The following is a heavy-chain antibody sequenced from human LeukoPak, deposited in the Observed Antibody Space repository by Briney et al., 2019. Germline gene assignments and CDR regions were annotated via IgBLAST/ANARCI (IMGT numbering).Heavy chain of an antibody. V-gene: IGHV3-33*01. D-gene: IGHD3-10*01. J-gene: IGHJ4*02. CDR1: GFTFSAIG. CDR2: LWFDGSNK. Sequence: GGPLSFSCAASGFTFSAIGLHWVGRAQGMGWVGGKVLWFDGSNKYYADSVKGRFTISRDNSKNTLYLQMNSLRAEDTAVYYCARGRGEWFGELLVYYFDYWGQGTLVTVSS. CDR3: ARGRGEWFGELLVYYFDY.